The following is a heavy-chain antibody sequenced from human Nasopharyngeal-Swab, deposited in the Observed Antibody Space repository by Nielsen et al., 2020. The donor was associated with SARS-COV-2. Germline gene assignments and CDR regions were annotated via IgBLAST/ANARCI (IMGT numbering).Heavy chain of an antibody. CDR3: ARTLYDIVTDQYEGYDT. Sequence: SETLSLTCAVSGVFISSGGAYWSWPRQPPGKGLEWIGYIHYSGDTDYNPALQSRVSISADTSRNQFSLKLTSVTAADTAVYYCARTLYDIVTDQYEGYDTWGPGILVTVSS. V-gene: IGHV4-30-4*08. CDR2: IHYSGDT. CDR1: GVFISSGGAY. J-gene: IGHJ5*02. D-gene: IGHD3-9*01.